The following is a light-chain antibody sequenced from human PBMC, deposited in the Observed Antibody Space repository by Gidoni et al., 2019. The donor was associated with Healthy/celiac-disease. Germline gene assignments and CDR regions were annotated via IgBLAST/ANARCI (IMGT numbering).Light chain of an antibody. CDR2: AAS. Sequence: DIQMTQPPSSLSASVGDRVTITCRASQGISSYLNWYQQKPGKAPKLLIYAASSLQSGVPSRFSGSGSGTDFTLTISSLEPEDFATYYCQQSYSTLWTFGQGTKLEIK. J-gene: IGKJ2*02. CDR1: QGISSY. CDR3: QQSYSTLWT. V-gene: IGKV1-39*01.